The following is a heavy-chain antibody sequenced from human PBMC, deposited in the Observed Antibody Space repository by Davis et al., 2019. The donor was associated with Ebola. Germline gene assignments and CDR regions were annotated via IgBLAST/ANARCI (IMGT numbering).Heavy chain of an antibody. D-gene: IGHD3-10*01. Sequence: GESLKISCKGSGYRFTDYWIGWVRQMPGRGLEWMGIIYPGDSDTRYSPSFQGQVTISADQSTNTAYLQWTSLEASDTALYYCARRGDASEALDSWGQGTLVTVSS. CDR2: IYPGDSDT. CDR1: GYRFTDYW. V-gene: IGHV5-51*01. J-gene: IGHJ4*02. CDR3: ARRGDASEALDS.